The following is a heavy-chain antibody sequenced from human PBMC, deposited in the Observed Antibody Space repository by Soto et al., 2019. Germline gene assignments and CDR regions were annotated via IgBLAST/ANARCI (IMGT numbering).Heavy chain of an antibody. CDR3: ARGGYDILTGYKFLDY. J-gene: IGHJ4*02. Sequence: QVHLVQSGAEVKKPGDSVKVSCKASGHTFTSYGISWVRQAPGQGLEWMGGISAHNGDTNYAQNLQGRVTMTTDTSTSTAYMELGSLRSDDTAVYYCARGGYDILTGYKFLDYWGQGTLVTVSS. D-gene: IGHD3-9*01. CDR1: GHTFTSYG. CDR2: ISAHNGDT. V-gene: IGHV1-18*01.